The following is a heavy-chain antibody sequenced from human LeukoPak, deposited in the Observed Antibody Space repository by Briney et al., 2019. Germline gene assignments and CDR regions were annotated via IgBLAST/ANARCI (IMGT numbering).Heavy chain of an antibody. D-gene: IGHD2-21*02. Sequence: SETLSLTCTVSGGSISSYYWNWIRQPPGKGLEWIGYIYYSGTTNYNPSLKSRVSMSVDTSKNQFSLKLSSVTAADTAVYSCARGVTARGFYYYMDIWGNGTTVTISS. CDR2: IYYSGTT. V-gene: IGHV4-59*01. CDR3: ARGVTARGFYYYMDI. J-gene: IGHJ6*03. CDR1: GGSISSYY.